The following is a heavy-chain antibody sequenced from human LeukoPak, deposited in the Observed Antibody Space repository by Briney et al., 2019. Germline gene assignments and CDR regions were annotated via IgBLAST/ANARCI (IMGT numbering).Heavy chain of an antibody. D-gene: IGHD2-2*01. Sequence: GESLKISCKGSGYRFTSYWIGWVRQMPGKGLEWMGIIYPGDSDTRYSPSFQGQVTTSADKSISTAYLQWSSLKASDTAMYYCARHFCSSTSCYGDYWGQGTLVTVSS. V-gene: IGHV5-51*01. CDR2: IYPGDSDT. CDR1: GYRFTSYW. CDR3: ARHFCSSTSCYGDY. J-gene: IGHJ4*02.